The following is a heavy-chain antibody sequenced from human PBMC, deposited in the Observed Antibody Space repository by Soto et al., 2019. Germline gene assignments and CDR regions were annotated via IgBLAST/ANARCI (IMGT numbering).Heavy chain of an antibody. D-gene: IGHD3-10*01. CDR1: GFTFSSYA. J-gene: IGHJ6*02. V-gene: IGHV3-23*01. CDR2: ISGSGGST. Sequence: HPGGSLRLSCAASGFTFSSYAMSWVRQAPGKGLEWVSAISGSGGSTYYADSVKGRFTISRDNSKNTLYLQMNSLRAEDTAVYYCAKDSPLTMVRGVTYAPYYYYGMDVWGQGTTVTVSS. CDR3: AKDSPLTMVRGVTYAPYYYYGMDV.